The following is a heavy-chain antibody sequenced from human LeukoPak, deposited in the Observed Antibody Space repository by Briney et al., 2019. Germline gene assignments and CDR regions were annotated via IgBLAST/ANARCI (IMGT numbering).Heavy chain of an antibody. CDR3: ARKDWNDVRAFDI. CDR1: GGSISSSNW. J-gene: IGHJ3*02. V-gene: IGHV4-4*02. Sequence: TSETLSLTCTVSGGSISSSNWWSWVRQPPGKGLEWIGEIYHSGIINYNPSLRSRVTISVDKSKNQFSLNLSSVTAADTAVYYCARKDWNDVRAFDIWGQGTTVTVSS. CDR2: IYHSGII. D-gene: IGHD1-1*01.